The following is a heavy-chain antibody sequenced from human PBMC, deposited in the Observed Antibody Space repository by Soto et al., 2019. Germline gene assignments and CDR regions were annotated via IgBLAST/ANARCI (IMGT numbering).Heavy chain of an antibody. Sequence: LSLTCAVSGGSTTSANWWTWVRQPPGGGLEWIGEISHSGITNYKASLKSRVTMSVDKTKNDVSLKLTSVTAADTAVYYCARVLRGWFDPWGQGTPVTVSS. J-gene: IGHJ5*02. V-gene: IGHV4-4*02. CDR3: ARVLRGWFDP. CDR1: GGSTTSANW. CDR2: ISHSGIT.